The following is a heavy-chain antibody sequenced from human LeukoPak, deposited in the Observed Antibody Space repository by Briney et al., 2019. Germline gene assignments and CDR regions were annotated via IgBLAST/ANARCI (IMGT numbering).Heavy chain of an antibody. D-gene: IGHD5-18*01. CDR2: IYYSGST. J-gene: IGHJ4*02. V-gene: IGHV4-59*12. CDR1: GDSISSYY. Sequence: PSETLSLTCTVSGDSISSYYWSWIRQPPGKGLEWIGYIYYSGSTKYNPSLKSRVTISVDTSKNQFSLKLSSVTAADTAVYYCARDPEVDTGTGPRFDYWGQGTLVTVSS. CDR3: ARDPEVDTGTGPRFDY.